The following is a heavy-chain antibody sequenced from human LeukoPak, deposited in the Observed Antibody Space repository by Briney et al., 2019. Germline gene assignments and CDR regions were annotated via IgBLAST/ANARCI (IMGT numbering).Heavy chain of an antibody. Sequence: SVKVSCKASGGTFSSYAISWVRQAPGQGLEWMGRIIPILGIANYAQKFQGRVTITADKSTSTAYMELSSLRSEDTAVYYCARVGGTYSGYENAFDIWGQGTMVTVSS. J-gene: IGHJ3*02. CDR3: ARVGGTYSGYENAFDI. V-gene: IGHV1-69*04. D-gene: IGHD5-12*01. CDR2: IIPILGIA. CDR1: GGTFSSYA.